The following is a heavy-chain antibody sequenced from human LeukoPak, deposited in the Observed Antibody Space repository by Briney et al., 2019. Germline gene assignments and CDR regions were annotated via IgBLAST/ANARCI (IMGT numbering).Heavy chain of an antibody. CDR2: IYSGGGT. CDR3: ARDPSIAAAGTLDY. V-gene: IGHV3-66*01. CDR1: GFTVSSNY. D-gene: IGHD6-13*01. Sequence: GGSLRLSCAASGFTVSSNYMSWVRQAPGRGLEWVSVIYSGGGTYYAESVKGRFTISRDNSKNTLYLQLNSLRAEDTAVYYCARDPSIAAAGTLDYWGQGTLVTVSS. J-gene: IGHJ4*02.